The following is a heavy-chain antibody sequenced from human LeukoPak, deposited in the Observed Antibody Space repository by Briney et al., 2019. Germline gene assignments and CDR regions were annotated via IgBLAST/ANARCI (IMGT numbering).Heavy chain of an antibody. CDR1: GGSLSGYY. V-gene: IGHV4-34*01. CDR3: ARRRWSSSSVIGY. J-gene: IGHJ4*02. Sequence: SETLAPPCGGNGGSLSGYYWGWIRQTPTQGLEWIGEINHSGSTNYNPSLKSRVTISVDTSKNQFYLSLTSLTAADTAVYYCARRRWSSSSVIGYWGRGTRVTVSP. CDR2: INHSGST. D-gene: IGHD6-6*01.